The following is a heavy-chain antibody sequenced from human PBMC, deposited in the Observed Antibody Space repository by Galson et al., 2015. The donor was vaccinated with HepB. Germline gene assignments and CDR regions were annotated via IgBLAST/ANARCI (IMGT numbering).Heavy chain of an antibody. CDR2: IYYSGST. V-gene: IGHV4-39*07. D-gene: IGHD6-19*01. CDR1: GGSISSSSYY. J-gene: IGHJ4*02. CDR3: ARDTTSIAVAGPAFDY. Sequence: LSLTCTVSGGSISSSSYYWGWIRQPPGKGLEWIGSIYYSGSTYYNPSLKSRVTISVDTSKNQFSLKLSSVTAADTAVYYCARDTTSIAVAGPAFDYWGQGTLVTVSS.